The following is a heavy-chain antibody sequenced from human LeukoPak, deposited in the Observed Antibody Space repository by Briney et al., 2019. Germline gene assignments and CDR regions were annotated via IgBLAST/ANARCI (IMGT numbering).Heavy chain of an antibody. V-gene: IGHV1-2*02. CDR1: GYTFTGYY. CDR3: ARMDTAMVRFDY. D-gene: IGHD5-18*01. CDR2: INPNSGGT. J-gene: IGHJ4*02. Sequence: PRASVKVSCKASGYTFTGYYMHWVRQAPGQGLEWMGWINPNSGGTNYAQKFQGRVTMTRDTSISTAYMELSRLRSDDTAVYYCARMDTAMVRFDYWGQGTLVTVSS.